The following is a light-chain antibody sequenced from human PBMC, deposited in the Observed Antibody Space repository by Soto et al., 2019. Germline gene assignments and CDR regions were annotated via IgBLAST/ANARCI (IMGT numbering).Light chain of an antibody. CDR3: QQYYSTPLT. Sequence: DIVMTQSPDSLAVSLGERATINCKSSQSVLYSSNNKNYLAWYQQKPGQPPKLLIYWASTRESGVPDRFSGSGSGTDFTLTISSLQAEDVAVYCCQQYYSTPLTFGGGTKVDIK. V-gene: IGKV4-1*01. CDR2: WAS. CDR1: QSVLYSSNNKNY. J-gene: IGKJ4*01.